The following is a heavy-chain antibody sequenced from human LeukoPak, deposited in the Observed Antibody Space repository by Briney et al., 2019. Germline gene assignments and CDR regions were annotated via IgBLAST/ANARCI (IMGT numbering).Heavy chain of an antibody. V-gene: IGHV4-4*07. D-gene: IGHD3-10*01. Sequence: PSETLSLTCTVSGGSISSYYWSWIRQPAGKGLEWLGRIYTSGSTNYNPSLKSRVTISVDKSKNQFSLKLSSVTAADTAVYYCARDRITMVRGVIMEAPFYYYMDVWGKGTTVTVSS. J-gene: IGHJ6*03. CDR2: IYTSGST. CDR1: GGSISSYY. CDR3: ARDRITMVRGVIMEAPFYYYMDV.